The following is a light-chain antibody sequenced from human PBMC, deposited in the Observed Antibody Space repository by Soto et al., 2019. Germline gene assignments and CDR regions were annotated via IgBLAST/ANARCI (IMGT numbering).Light chain of an antibody. J-gene: IGKJ3*01. CDR2: LGS. V-gene: IGKV2-28*01. CDR3: VQALQTPLT. Sequence: DIVMTQSPLSLPVTPGEPASISCRSSQSLLHSNGYNSLDWYLQKPGQSPQLLIYLGSNRASGVPDRFSGSGSGTDFTMKISRVEAEDVGVYYCVQALQTPLTFGPGTKVDIK. CDR1: QSLLHSNGYNS.